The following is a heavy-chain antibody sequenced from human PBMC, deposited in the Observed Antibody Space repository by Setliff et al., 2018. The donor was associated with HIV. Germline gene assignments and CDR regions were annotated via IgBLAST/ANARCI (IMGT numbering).Heavy chain of an antibody. V-gene: IGHV1-18*01. CDR2: ISAYNGKT. Sequence: ASVKVSCKASGGTFSTYSMNWVRQAPGQGLEWMGWISAYNGKTNYAQKFQGRATMTTDTSTNTAYMELRSLRSDDTALYYCARGHSGNDYWGQGTLVTVSS. CDR3: ARGHSGNDY. D-gene: IGHD1-1*01. CDR1: GGTFSTYS. J-gene: IGHJ4*02.